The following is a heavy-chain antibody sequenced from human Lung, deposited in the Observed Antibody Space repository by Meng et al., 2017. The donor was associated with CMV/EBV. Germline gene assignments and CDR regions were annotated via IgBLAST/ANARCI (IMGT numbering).Heavy chain of an antibody. CDR3: ARDPSGGSYHFDY. CDR2: IKQDGSEK. J-gene: IGHJ4*02. D-gene: IGHD1-26*01. CDR1: GFTFSSYW. Sequence: GGSXRLXXAASGFTFSSYWMNWVRQAPGKGLEWVANIKQDGSEKYYVDSVKGRFTISRDNAKNSLYLQMNSLRAEDTAVYYCARDPSGGSYHFDYWGQGNLVTGSS. V-gene: IGHV3-7*01.